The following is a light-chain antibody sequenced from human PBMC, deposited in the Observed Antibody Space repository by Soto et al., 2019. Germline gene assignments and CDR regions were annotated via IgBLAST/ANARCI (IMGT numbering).Light chain of an antibody. CDR3: QHYSTWLWT. CDR1: QSVSSK. CDR2: GAS. V-gene: IGKV3-15*01. Sequence: EIVMTQSPATLSLSPGERATLSCRASQSVSSKLAWYQQKPGQGPRLLIYGASTRATGIPARFSGSGSWTEFTLTISSLQSEDFAVYYCQHYSTWLWTFGQGTKVEIK. J-gene: IGKJ1*01.